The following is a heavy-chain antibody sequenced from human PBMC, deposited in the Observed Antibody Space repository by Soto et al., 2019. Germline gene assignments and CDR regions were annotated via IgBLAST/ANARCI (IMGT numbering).Heavy chain of an antibody. CDR3: ARLGYSSSSRVDP. CDR1: GYSFTSYW. D-gene: IGHD6-6*01. Sequence: PGESLKISCKGSGYSFTSYWISWVGQMPGKGLEWMGRIDPSDSYTNYSPSFQGHVTISADKSISTAYLQWSSLKASDTAMYYCARLGYSSSSRVDPWGQGTLVTVSS. V-gene: IGHV5-10-1*01. CDR2: IDPSDSYT. J-gene: IGHJ5*02.